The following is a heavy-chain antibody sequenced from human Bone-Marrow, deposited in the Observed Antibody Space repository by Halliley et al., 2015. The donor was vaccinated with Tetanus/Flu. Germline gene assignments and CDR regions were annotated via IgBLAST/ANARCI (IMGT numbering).Heavy chain of an antibody. J-gene: IGHJ1*01. V-gene: IGHV5-51*04. CDR2: ISPGATDI. D-gene: IGHD6-19*01. CDR3: ARAGDSSGWCFQY. Sequence: MGIISPGATDIKYSPPFQGRVPISVDRPISPAYLQWSSLRASDTAIYYCARAGDSSGWCFQYWGQGTLVTVSS.